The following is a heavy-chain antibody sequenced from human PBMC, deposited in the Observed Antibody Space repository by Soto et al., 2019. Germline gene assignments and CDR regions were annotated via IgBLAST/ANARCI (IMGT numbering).Heavy chain of an antibody. V-gene: IGHV1-69*12. Sequence: QVQLVQSGAEVKKPGSSVKVSCKASGGSLSNYGISWVRQAPGQGLEWMGAILPVFGTPNYAQKFQDRVTITADESTTTVYMEVRSLTSEDTAVYYCARGDATKIVVTTYYGMDVWGQGTTVTVSS. CDR2: ILPVFGTP. J-gene: IGHJ6*02. CDR3: ARGDATKIVVTTYYGMDV. D-gene: IGHD3-22*01. CDR1: GGSLSNYG.